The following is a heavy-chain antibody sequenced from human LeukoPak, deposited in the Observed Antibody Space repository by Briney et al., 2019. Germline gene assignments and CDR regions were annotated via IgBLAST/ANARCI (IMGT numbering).Heavy chain of an antibody. D-gene: IGHD4-17*01. Sequence: SETLSLTCAVYGGSFSGYYWSWIRQPPGKGLEWIGEINHSGSTNYNPSLKSRVTISVDTSKNQFSLKLSSATAADTAVYYCARRRGGDYGMYYYYYMDVWGKGTTVTVSS. CDR3: ARRRGGDYGMYYYYYMDV. J-gene: IGHJ6*03. CDR2: INHSGST. V-gene: IGHV4-34*01. CDR1: GGSFSGYY.